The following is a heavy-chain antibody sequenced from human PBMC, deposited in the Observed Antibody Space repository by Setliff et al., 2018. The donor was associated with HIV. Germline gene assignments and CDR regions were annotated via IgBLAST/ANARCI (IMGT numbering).Heavy chain of an antibody. CDR2: MYHTGST. CDR3: ARQPLYNDYDWRSYYFDY. J-gene: IGHJ4*02. Sequence: SETLSLTCTVSSASISSSGYYWGWIRQPPGKGLEWIGSMYHTGSTYYSPSLNSRFTISVDTSKNQFSLKLRSVTAADTAVYYCARQPLYNDYDWRSYYFDYWGQGSLVTVSS. CDR1: SASISSSGYY. V-gene: IGHV4-39*01. D-gene: IGHD5-12*01.